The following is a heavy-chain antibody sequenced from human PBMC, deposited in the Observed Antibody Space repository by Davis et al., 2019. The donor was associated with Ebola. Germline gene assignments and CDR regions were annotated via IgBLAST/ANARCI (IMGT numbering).Heavy chain of an antibody. D-gene: IGHD2-2*01. CDR3: VRDPHALDY. J-gene: IGHJ4*02. CDR1: GYSFSTYA. V-gene: IGHV3-48*03. CDR2: IRSTGNPT. Sequence: GESLKISCAGSGYSFSTYAVSWVRQIPGKGLEWVSYIRSTGNPTHYADSVKGRFTISRDIAKNSVYLQMNSLRVEDTAVYYCVRDPHALDYWGQGTLVTVSS.